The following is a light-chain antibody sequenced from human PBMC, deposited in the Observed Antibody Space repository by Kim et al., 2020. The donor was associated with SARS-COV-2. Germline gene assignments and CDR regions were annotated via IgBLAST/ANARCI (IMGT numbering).Light chain of an antibody. V-gene: IGLV2-14*03. J-gene: IGLJ3*02. Sequence: GQSITISCTGTSRDVGGYNYVSWYQQHPGKAPKLMIYDVSNRPSGGSNRFSGSKSGNTASLTISGLQAEDEADYYCSSYTSSSTRVFGGGTQLTVL. CDR2: DVS. CDR3: SSYTSSSTRV. CDR1: SRDVGGYNY.